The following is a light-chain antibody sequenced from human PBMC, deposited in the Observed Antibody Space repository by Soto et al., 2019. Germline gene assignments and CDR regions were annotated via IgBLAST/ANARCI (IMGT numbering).Light chain of an antibody. CDR3: KQYGTSLLYT. Sequence: EIVLTQSPGTLSLSPGERATLSCRASQSVTSGYLAWYQQKPGQAPRLLIYDASSRATGIPDRFSGSGSGTGFTLTISRLEPEDFAVYYCKQYGTSLLYTFGQGTKLEIK. J-gene: IGKJ2*01. V-gene: IGKV3-20*01. CDR2: DAS. CDR1: QSVTSGY.